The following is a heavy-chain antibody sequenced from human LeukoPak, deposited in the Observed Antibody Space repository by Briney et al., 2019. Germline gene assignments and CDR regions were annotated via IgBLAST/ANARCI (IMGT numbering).Heavy chain of an antibody. J-gene: IGHJ6*03. D-gene: IGHD1-26*01. CDR2: IYHSGST. CDR3: ARVGIVGAAWYYYYMDV. CDR1: GGSISSSNW. V-gene: IGHV4-4*02. Sequence: SETLSLTCAVSGGSISSSNWWSWVRQPPGKGLEWIGEIYHSGSTNYNPSLKSRVTISVDKSKNQFSLKLSSVTAADTAVYYCARVGIVGAAWYYYYMDVWGKGTTVTVSS.